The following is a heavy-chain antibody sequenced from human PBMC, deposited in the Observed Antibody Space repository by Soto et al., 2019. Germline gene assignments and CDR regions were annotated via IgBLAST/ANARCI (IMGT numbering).Heavy chain of an antibody. Sequence: VQLQGSGPGLVKPSQTLSLTCTVSGASVNTGDYYWSYIRQSPGKGLEWLGYIFYSGDTYYNPSRKRRASIDPTKSRNQISLTPTSVADADTDVYSCVGTGTTDDFWGQGTMVTVSS. D-gene: IGHD1-1*01. V-gene: IGHV4-30-4*01. CDR3: VGTGTTDDF. J-gene: IGHJ3*01. CDR1: GASVNTGDYY. CDR2: IFYSGDT.